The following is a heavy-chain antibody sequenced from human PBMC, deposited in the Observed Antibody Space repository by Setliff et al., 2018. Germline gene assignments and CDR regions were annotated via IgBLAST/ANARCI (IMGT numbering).Heavy chain of an antibody. CDR2: FDPEDEET. D-gene: IGHD3-3*01. V-gene: IGHV1-24*01. J-gene: IGHJ4*02. CDR3: ATEIYYDFWSGYGY. CDR1: GGTFSSYA. Sequence: ASVKVSCKASGGTFSSYAISWVRQAPGKGLEWMGGFDPEDEETIYAQKFQGRVTMTEDTSTDTAYMELSSLRSEDTAVYYCATEIYYDFWSGYGYWGQGTLVTVSS.